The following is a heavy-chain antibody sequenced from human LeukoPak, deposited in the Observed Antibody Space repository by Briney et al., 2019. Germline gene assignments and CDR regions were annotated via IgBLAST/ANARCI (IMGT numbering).Heavy chain of an antibody. Sequence: PSETLSLTCTVSGGSISSGGYYWSWIRQHPGKGLEWIGYIYYSGSTYYNPSLKSRVTISVDTSKNQFSLKLSSVTAADTAVYYCARGDYGDPFDYWGQGTLVTVSS. CDR3: ARGDYGDPFDY. D-gene: IGHD4-17*01. CDR1: GGSISSGGYY. V-gene: IGHV4-31*03. J-gene: IGHJ4*02. CDR2: IYYSGST.